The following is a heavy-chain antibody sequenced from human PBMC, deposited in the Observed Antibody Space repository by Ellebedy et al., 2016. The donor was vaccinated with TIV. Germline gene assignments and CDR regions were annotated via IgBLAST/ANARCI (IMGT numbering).Heavy chain of an antibody. CDR2: ISDYNGNT. CDR1: GYTFTSYG. CDR3: AKDYSGLHGMDV. D-gene: IGHD6-19*01. J-gene: IGHJ6*02. Sequence: ASVKVSCKASGYTFTSYGISWVRQAPGQGLEWMGWISDYNGNTNYAQRLQGRVTMTTDTSTSTAYMELRGLTSEDTAVYYCAKDYSGLHGMDVWGQGTTVTVSS. V-gene: IGHV1-18*01.